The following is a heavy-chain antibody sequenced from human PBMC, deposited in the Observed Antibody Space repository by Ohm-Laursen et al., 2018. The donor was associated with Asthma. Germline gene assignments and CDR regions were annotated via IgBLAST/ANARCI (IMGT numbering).Heavy chain of an antibody. CDR3: ARDVMEWYLPAFDF. Sequence: SLRLSRAASGFTFRSYAMHWVCQAPGKGLEWVAVGGSYYDGGLKYYADSVNGRFTVSRDDSKNTLYLQMNSLRPDDTAVYYCARDVMEWYLPAFDFWGQGTLVTVSS. V-gene: IGHV3-30-3*01. D-gene: IGHD3-3*01. CDR2: GGSYYDGGLK. CDR1: GFTFRSYA. J-gene: IGHJ4*02.